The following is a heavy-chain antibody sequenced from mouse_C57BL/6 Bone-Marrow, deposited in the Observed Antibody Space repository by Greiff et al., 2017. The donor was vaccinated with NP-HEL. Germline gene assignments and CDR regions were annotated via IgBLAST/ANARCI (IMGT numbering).Heavy chain of an antibody. CDR2: IYPGSGST. Sequence: VKLQQPGAELVKPGASVKMSCKASGYTFTSYWITWVKQRPGQGLEWIGDIYPGSGSTNYNEKFKSKATLTVDTSSSPAYMQLSSLTSEDSAVYYCARWEAYVGFAYWGQGTLVTVSA. CDR3: ARWEAYVGFAY. J-gene: IGHJ3*01. V-gene: IGHV1-55*01. CDR1: GYTFTSYW. D-gene: IGHD6-5*01.